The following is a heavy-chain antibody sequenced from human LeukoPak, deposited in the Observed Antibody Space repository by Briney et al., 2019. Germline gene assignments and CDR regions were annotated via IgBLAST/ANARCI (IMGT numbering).Heavy chain of an antibody. D-gene: IGHD3-10*01. J-gene: IGHJ4*02. CDR3: ARDRFYGSGSYSDY. CDR2: IYSRGST. V-gene: IGHV3-53*01. Sequence: GGSLRLSCAASGFTVSSNYMSWVRQAPGKGLEWVSVIYSRGSTYYADSVKGRFTISRDNSKNTLYLQMNSLRAEDTAVYYCARDRFYGSGSYSDYWGRGTLVTVSS. CDR1: GFTVSSNY.